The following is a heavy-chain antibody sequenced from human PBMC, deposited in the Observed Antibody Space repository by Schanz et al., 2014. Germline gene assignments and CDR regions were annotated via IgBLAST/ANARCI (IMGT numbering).Heavy chain of an antibody. D-gene: IGHD3-22*01. V-gene: IGHV3-30*18. Sequence: QVQLVESGGSVVQPGRSLRLSCAGSGFSFSDYGMHWVRQAPGRGLEWVAVISYHGSEKYYADSVKGRFTISRDNSKNTLYLQMNSLRTEDTAVYFCAKNYDTSGYSGFDYWGQGTLVTVSS. CDR2: ISYHGSEK. CDR1: GFSFSDYG. J-gene: IGHJ4*02. CDR3: AKNYDTSGYSGFDY.